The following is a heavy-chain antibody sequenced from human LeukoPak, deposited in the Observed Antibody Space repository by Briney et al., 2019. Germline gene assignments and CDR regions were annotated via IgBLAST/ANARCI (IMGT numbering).Heavy chain of an antibody. CDR2: IYSGGST. J-gene: IGHJ4*02. D-gene: IGHD1-26*01. V-gene: IGHV3-66*01. CDR3: ARVSGGSYYYFDY. CDR1: GFTVSSNY. Sequence: GGSLRLSCAASGFTVSSNYMSWVRKAPGKGLEWVSVIYSGGSTYYADSVKGRFTISRDNSKNTLYLQMNSLRAEDTAVYYCARVSGGSYYYFDYWGQGTLVTVSS.